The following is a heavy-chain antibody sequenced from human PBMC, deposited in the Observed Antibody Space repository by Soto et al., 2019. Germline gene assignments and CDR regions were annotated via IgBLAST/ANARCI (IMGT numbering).Heavy chain of an antibody. CDR3: ATGVIWIGYFTVDY. J-gene: IGHJ4*02. Sequence: VQLVQSGAEVKKPGSSVKVSCKASGGTFGNSAINWVRQAPGQGLEWLGGFIPVFRTLTYAQKFQGRLTITADESTSTAYMALGSLTSEDTAVYYCATGVIWIGYFTVDYWGQGTLVTVSS. D-gene: IGHD3-3*01. CDR2: FIPVFRTL. CDR1: GGTFGNSA. V-gene: IGHV1-69*01.